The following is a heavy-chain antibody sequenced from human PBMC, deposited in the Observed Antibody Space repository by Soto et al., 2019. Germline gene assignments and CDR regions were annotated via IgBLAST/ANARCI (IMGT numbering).Heavy chain of an antibody. Sequence: SETLSLSCRVCGCSISSSSYFWGWIRQPPGKGLEWIGSIYYSGSTYYNPSLKSRVTVSVDTSKNQFSLKLSSVTAADTAVYYCARHPSDFWFDPWGQGTLVTVSS. V-gene: IGHV4-39*01. D-gene: IGHD2-21*02. CDR2: IYYSGST. CDR3: ARHPSDFWFDP. J-gene: IGHJ5*02. CDR1: GCSISSSSYF.